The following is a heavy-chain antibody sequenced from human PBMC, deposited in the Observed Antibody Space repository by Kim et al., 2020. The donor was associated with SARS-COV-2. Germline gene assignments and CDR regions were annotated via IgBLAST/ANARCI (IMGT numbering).Heavy chain of an antibody. J-gene: IGHJ4*02. CDR3: ASQTTFGVVTFFDY. D-gene: IGHD3-3*01. V-gene: IGHV4-61*07. Sequence: YNPSLKSRVSMSVDTSKNQFTLKVSSATAADTDMYYCASQTTFGVVTFFDYWGQGTLVTVSS.